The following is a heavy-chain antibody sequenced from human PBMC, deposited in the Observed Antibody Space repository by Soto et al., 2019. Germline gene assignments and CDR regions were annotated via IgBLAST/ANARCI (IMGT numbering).Heavy chain of an antibody. CDR2: INSGGNT. CDR1: GLTFRSSS. D-gene: IGHD1-26*01. Sequence: EVQLLQSGGGSVQPGGSLRLSCAASGLTFRSSSMSWVRQAPGKGLEWVSAINSGGNTYYADSVQGRFTIFIDNSKKTLYLQMSSLRAEDTAVYYCAEPQWDLLDWGQGTLVTVSS. CDR3: AEPQWDLLD. V-gene: IGHV3-23*01. J-gene: IGHJ4*02.